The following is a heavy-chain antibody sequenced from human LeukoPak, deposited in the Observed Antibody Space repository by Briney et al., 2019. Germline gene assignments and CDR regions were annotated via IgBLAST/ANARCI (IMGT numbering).Heavy chain of an antibody. CDR3: AKDLYGDYGWGIDY. Sequence: PGGSLRLSCAASRFSFSKYGMHWVRQAPGKGLEWVAFIRYDGTNKYYVDSVKGRFTISRDNSKNTLYLQMNSLRAEDTAVYYCAKDLYGDYGWGIDYWGQGTLVTVSS. CDR1: RFSFSKYG. J-gene: IGHJ4*02. CDR2: IRYDGTNK. D-gene: IGHD4-17*01. V-gene: IGHV3-30*02.